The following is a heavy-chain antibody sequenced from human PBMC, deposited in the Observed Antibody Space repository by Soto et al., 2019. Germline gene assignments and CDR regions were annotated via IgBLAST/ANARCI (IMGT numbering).Heavy chain of an antibody. CDR3: AKKMSGSYTYFDY. V-gene: IGHV3-23*01. CDR1: GFSITSYA. Sequence: EVQLLESGGGLIQPGGSLRLSCAASGFSITSYAMSWVRQAPGKGLEWVSTISGNGANIFYGGSVKGRFTISRYTSENTVYLQMNSLRAEEDTAVYYCAKKMSGSYTYFDYWGQGTLVTVSS. D-gene: IGHD1-26*01. J-gene: IGHJ4*02. CDR2: ISGNGANI.